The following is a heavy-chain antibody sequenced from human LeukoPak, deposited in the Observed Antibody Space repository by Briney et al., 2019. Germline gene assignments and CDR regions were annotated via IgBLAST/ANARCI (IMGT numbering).Heavy chain of an antibody. J-gene: IGHJ6*03. D-gene: IGHD2-15*01. CDR3: ARTIGYYYYMDV. CDR1: GYTLTNYD. V-gene: IGHV1-8*03. CDR2: MNPNSGNT. Sequence: GASVKVSCKASGYTLTNYDINWVRQATGQGLEWMGWMNPNSGNTGHAQKFQGRVTITRNTSISTAYMELSSLRSEDTAVYYCARTIGYYYYMDVWGKGTTVTVSS.